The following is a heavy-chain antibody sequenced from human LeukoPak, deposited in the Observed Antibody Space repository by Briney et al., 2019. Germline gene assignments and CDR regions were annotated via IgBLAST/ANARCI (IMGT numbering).Heavy chain of an antibody. CDR3: ASSGGDYGYGYYFDY. V-gene: IGHV4-59*01. CDR2: IYYSGST. CDR1: GFTFSSYG. D-gene: IGHD4-17*01. J-gene: IGHJ4*02. Sequence: PGGTLRLSCAASGFTFSSYGMRWVRQAPGKGLEWIGYIYYSGSTNYNPSLKSRVTISVDTSKNQFSLKLSSVTAAETAVYYCASSGGDYGYGYYFDYWGQGTLVTVSS.